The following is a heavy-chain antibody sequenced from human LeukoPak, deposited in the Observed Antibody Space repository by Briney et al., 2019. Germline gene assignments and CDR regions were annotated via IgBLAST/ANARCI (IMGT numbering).Heavy chain of an antibody. D-gene: IGHD1-26*01. V-gene: IGHV4-59*01. CDR1: GGSISSYY. J-gene: IGHJ4*02. CDR3: ARGGNIVGATDYFDY. CDR2: IYYSGST. Sequence: SETLSLTCTVSGGSISSYYWSWIRQPPGKGLEWIRYIYYSGSTNYNPSLKSRVTISVDTSKNQFSLKLSSVTAADTAVYYCARGGNIVGATDYFDYWGQGTLVTVSS.